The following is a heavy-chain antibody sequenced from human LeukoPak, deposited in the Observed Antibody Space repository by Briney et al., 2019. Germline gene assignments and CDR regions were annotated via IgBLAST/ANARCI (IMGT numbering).Heavy chain of an antibody. CDR1: GDFITGSTYY. J-gene: IGHJ4*02. Sequence: SETLSLTCTVSGDFITGSTYYWGWIRQPPGKGLEWIGSMYYSGSTYSNPSLRSRVTMSADASKNQFSLNLKSVTAADTAVYYCARQYYDSTGYYYFDYWGQGTLVTVSS. CDR2: MYYSGST. V-gene: IGHV4-39*01. CDR3: ARQYYDSTGYYYFDY. D-gene: IGHD3-22*01.